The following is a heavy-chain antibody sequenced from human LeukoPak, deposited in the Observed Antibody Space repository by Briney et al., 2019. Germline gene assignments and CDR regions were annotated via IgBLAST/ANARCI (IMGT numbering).Heavy chain of an antibody. CDR3: ARRNLFDY. D-gene: IGHD1-14*01. V-gene: IGHV3-7*01. Sequence: GGSLRLSCAASGSTFTWYWMNWVRQAPGKGLEWVANIKEDGSAKYYADSVKGRFTISRDNARNSLYLQMNSLRAEDTAVYYCARRNLFDYWGQGTLVTVSS. J-gene: IGHJ4*02. CDR2: IKEDGSAK. CDR1: GSTFTWYW.